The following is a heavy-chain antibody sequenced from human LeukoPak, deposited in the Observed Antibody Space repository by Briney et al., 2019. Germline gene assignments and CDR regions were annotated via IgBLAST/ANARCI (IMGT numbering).Heavy chain of an antibody. CDR2: MNPNSGST. J-gene: IGHJ4*02. CDR3: ARGRVNDYGFLY. CDR1: GYTFTSYD. Sequence: ASVKVSCKASGYTFTSYDINWVRQATGQGLEWMGWMNPNSGSTGHAQKFQGRVTMTRNTSISTAYMELSSLRSEDTAVYYCARGRVNDYGFLYWGQGTLVTVSS. V-gene: IGHV1-8*01. D-gene: IGHD4-17*01.